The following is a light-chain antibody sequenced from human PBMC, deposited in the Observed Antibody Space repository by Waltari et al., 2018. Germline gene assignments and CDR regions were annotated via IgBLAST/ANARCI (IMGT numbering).Light chain of an antibody. J-gene: IGLJ2*01. CDR1: KLGDKY. V-gene: IGLV3-1*01. CDR3: QAWDSSTAI. Sequence: SYELTQPPSVSVSPGQTASITSSGDKLGDKYACWYQQKPGQSPVLVIYQDNHRPSGIPERFSGSNSGNTATLTIRGTQAMDEADYYCQAWDSSTAIFGGGTKLTVL. CDR2: QDN.